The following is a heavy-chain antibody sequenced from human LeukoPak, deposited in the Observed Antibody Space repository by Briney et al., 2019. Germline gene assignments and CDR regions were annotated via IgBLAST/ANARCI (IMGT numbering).Heavy chain of an antibody. J-gene: IGHJ4*02. Sequence: GGSLRLSCAASGFTFISYAMSWVRQAPGKGLEWVSSISGSGNRTYYADSVKGRFTISRDNSRNTVYVQMHSLTPEDTAVYYCVKGLDYSSSQMDSWGQGTLVTVSS. CDR3: VKGLDYSSSQMDS. D-gene: IGHD6-6*01. V-gene: IGHV3-23*01. CDR2: ISGSGNRT. CDR1: GFTFISYA.